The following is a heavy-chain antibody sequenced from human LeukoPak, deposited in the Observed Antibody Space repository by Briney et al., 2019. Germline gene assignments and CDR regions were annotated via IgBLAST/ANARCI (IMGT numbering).Heavy chain of an antibody. J-gene: IGHJ4*02. CDR1: GYTFTRYY. D-gene: IGHD3-16*01. V-gene: IGHV1-46*01. Sequence: ASVKVSCKASGYTFTRYYLHWVRQAPGQGLEWMGIINPSGGSTRYAQKFQGRVTMTRDTSTSTVYMELKSLRSEDTATYYCARDGTPEYDHIWGRPQLYWGQGTLVIVSS. CDR3: ARDGTPEYDHIWGRPQLY. CDR2: INPSGGST.